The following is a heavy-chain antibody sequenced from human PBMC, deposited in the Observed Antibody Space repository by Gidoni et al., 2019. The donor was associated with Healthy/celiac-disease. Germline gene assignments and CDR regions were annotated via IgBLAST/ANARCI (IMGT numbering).Heavy chain of an antibody. J-gene: IGHJ2*01. V-gene: IGHV3-23*01. Sequence: EVQLLESGGGLVQPGGSLRLSCAASGLPFSSYAMSWVRQAPGKGLEWVSAISGSGGSTYYADSVKGRFTISRDNSKNTLYLQMNSLRAEDTAVYYCAKKGTEHYWYFDLWGRGTLVTVSS. D-gene: IGHD1-1*01. CDR1: GLPFSSYA. CDR3: AKKGTEHYWYFDL. CDR2: ISGSGGST.